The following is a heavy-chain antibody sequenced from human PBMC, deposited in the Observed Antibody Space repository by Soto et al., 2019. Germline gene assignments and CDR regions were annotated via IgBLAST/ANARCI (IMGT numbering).Heavy chain of an antibody. CDR2: ISRTGDSA. D-gene: IGHD3-22*01. Sequence: EVHLLESGGALVQPGGSLTLSCAASGFSFSDYAMSWVRQAPGEGLEWVSSISRTGDSAYYADSVKGRFAISRDRSKNRLSLQMNSLRVEDTAVFYCAKGPDGSGYYHNWFDSWGLGTLITVSS. CDR3: AKGPDGSGYYHNWFDS. V-gene: IGHV3-23*01. J-gene: IGHJ5*01. CDR1: GFSFSDYA.